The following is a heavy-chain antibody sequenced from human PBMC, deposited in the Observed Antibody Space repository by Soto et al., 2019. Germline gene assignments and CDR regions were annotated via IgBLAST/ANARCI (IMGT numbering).Heavy chain of an antibody. Sequence: PAETLSLTCTVHGCSLISHYTSWIRQPAGKGLEWIGRIYTSGSTNYNPSLKSRVTISLDTSKNQFSLKLSSVTAADTAVYYCARVRPYGMDVWGQGTTVTVSS. J-gene: IGHJ6*02. CDR3: ARVRPYGMDV. CDR1: GCSLISHY. CDR2: IYTSGST. D-gene: IGHD4-17*01. V-gene: IGHV4-4*07.